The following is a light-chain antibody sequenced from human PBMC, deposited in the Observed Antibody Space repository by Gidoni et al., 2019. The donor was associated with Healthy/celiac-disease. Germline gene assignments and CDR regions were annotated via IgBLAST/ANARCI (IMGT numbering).Light chain of an antibody. Sequence: DIQMTQSPSSLSASVGDRVTITCQASQDISNYLNWYQQKPGKAPKLLIYDASNLETGVPSRFSGSGSGTDFTFTISSQQPEDIATYYCQQYDNLLTFXGXTKVEIK. CDR2: DAS. CDR3: QQYDNLLT. CDR1: QDISNY. J-gene: IGKJ4*01. V-gene: IGKV1-33*01.